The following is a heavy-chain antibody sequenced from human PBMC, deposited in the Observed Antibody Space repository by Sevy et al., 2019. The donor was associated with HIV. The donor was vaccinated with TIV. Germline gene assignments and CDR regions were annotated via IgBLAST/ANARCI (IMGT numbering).Heavy chain of an antibody. CDR2: IYYSGRT. J-gene: IGHJ5*02. D-gene: IGHD1-26*01. Sequence: SETLSLTCTVSGGSISSGDYYWSWIRQPPGKGLEWIGYIYYSGRTYYNPSLKSRVTISVDTSKNQFSLKLSSVTAADTAVYYCARAVGSRRSGSYNWFDPWRQGTLVTVSS. CDR1: GGSISSGDYY. V-gene: IGHV4-30-4*01. CDR3: ARAVGSRRSGSYNWFDP.